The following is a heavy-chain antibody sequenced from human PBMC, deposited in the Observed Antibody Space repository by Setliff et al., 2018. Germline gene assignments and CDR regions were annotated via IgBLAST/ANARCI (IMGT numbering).Heavy chain of an antibody. CDR1: GDSISNYY. CDR3: ARAIVVVPPNALKVYFDH. V-gene: IGHV4-4*07. D-gene: IGHD2-2*01. Sequence: SETLSLTCTVSGDSISNYYWIRQTAGKGLEWIGSIYAGEATYYNPSLESRVVISVDSSKKRFSLKVSSVTAADTAAYYCARAIVVVPPNALKVYFDHWGPGVQVTVSS. J-gene: IGHJ4*02. CDR2: IYAGEAT.